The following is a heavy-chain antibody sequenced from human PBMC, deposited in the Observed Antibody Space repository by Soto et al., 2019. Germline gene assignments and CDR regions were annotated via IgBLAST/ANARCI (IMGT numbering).Heavy chain of an antibody. Sequence: EVQLVESGGGLIQPGGSLRLSCAASGSAVSSDYMSWVRQAPGKGLEWVSVIYSDGRTYYADSVKGRFTISRPNSENTLFLNMKNLRAEDTAGYYCTRELWSGGWKNYFDYWGQGTLVTVSP. CDR2: IYSDGRT. J-gene: IGHJ4*02. CDR1: GSAVSSDY. D-gene: IGHD6-19*01. CDR3: TRELWSGGWKNYFDY. V-gene: IGHV3-53*01.